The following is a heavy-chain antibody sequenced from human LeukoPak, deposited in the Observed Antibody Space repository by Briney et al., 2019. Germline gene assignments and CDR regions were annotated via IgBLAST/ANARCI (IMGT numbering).Heavy chain of an antibody. J-gene: IGHJ4*02. D-gene: IGHD3-3*01. CDR3: ARGPQYDFWSGYYTYSDY. V-gene: IGHV4-59*01. CDR1: GGSISSYY. CDR2: IYYSGST. Sequence: SSETLSLTCTVSGGSISSYYWSWIRQPPGKGLEWSGYIYYSGSTNYNPSLKSRVTISVDTSKNQFSLKLSSVTAADTAVYYCARGPQYDFWSGYYTYSDYWGQGTLVTVSS.